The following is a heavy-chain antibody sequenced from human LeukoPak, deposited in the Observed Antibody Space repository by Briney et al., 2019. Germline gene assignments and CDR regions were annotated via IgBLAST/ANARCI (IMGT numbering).Heavy chain of an antibody. CDR1: GGTFSSYA. CDR2: IIPIFGTA. CDR3: ARVDTAMVTSDDAFDS. Sequence: GALVKVSCKASGGTFSSYAISWVRQAPGQGLEWMGGIIPIFGTANYAQKFQGRVTITTDESTSTAYMELSSLRSEDTAVYYGARVDTAMVTSDDAFDSWGQGTMVTVSS. J-gene: IGHJ3*02. V-gene: IGHV1-69*05. D-gene: IGHD5-18*01.